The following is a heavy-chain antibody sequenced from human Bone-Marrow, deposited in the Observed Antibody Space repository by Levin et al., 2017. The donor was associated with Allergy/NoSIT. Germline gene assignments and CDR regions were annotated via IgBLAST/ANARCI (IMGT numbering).Heavy chain of an antibody. CDR1: GGTFSSYA. D-gene: IGHD2-15*01. Sequence: GASVKVSCKASGGTFSSYAISWVRQAPGQGLEWMGGIIPIFGTANYAQKYQGRVTITADKSTSTAYMELSSLRSEDTAVYYCVLLGAGYCSGGSCYYWFDPWGQGTLVTVSS. CDR3: VLLGAGYCSGGSCYYWFDP. J-gene: IGHJ5*02. V-gene: IGHV1-69*06. CDR2: IIPIFGTA.